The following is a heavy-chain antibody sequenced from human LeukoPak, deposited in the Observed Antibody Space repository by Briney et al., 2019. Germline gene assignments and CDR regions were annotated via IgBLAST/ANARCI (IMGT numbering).Heavy chain of an antibody. D-gene: IGHD1-26*01. CDR2: IGTAGDT. J-gene: IGHJ4*02. Sequence: GGSLGLSCAASGFTFSSYDMHWVRQATGKGLEWVSAIGTAGDTYYPGSVKGRFTISRENAKNSLYLQMNSLRAGDTAVYYCARNSGSHLALDYWGQGTLVTVSS. CDR1: GFTFSSYD. V-gene: IGHV3-13*01. CDR3: ARNSGSHLALDY.